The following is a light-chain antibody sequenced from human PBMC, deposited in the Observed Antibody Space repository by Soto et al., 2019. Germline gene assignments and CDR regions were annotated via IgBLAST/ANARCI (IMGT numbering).Light chain of an antibody. CDR3: GSWDSSLSAYV. CDR1: YSNIGAGYE. J-gene: IGLJ1*01. Sequence: QAVVTQPPSVSGAPGQRVTISCTGSYSNIGAGYEVHWYQQIPGTAPKLLISGHNNRPSGVPDRFFGSKSGTSATLGITGFQTGDEADYYCGSWDSSLSAYVFGTGTKLTVL. CDR2: GHN. V-gene: IGLV1-40*01.